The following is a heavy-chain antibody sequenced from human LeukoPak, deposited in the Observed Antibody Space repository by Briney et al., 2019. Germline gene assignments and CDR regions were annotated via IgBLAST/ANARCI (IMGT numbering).Heavy chain of an antibody. CDR3: ARERDGSGTQRGLDY. J-gene: IGHJ4*02. CDR1: GGSITRSTYY. D-gene: IGHD3-10*01. CDR2: IYTSGST. V-gene: IGHV4-61*02. Sequence: PSETLSLTCTVSGGSITRSTYYWGWIRQPPGKGLEWIGRIYTSGSTNYNPSLKSRVTISVDTSKNQFSLKLSSVTAADTAIYYCARERDGSGTQRGLDYWGQGTLVTVSS.